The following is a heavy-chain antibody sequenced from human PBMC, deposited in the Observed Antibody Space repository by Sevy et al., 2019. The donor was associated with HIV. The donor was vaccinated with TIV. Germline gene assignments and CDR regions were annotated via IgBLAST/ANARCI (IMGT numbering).Heavy chain of an antibody. CDR3: ARLDFWSGYPYFDY. Sequence: SETLSLTCTVSGGPISSSSYYWGWIRQPPGKGQEWIGSIYYSGSTYYNPSLKSRVTISVDTSKNQFSLKLSSVTAADTAVYYCARLDFWSGYPYFDYWGQGTLVTVSS. CDR1: GGPISSSSYY. D-gene: IGHD3-3*01. CDR2: IYYSGST. V-gene: IGHV4-39*01. J-gene: IGHJ4*02.